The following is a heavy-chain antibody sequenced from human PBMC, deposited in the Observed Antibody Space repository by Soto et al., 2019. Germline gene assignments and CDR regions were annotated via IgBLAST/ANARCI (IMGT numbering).Heavy chain of an antibody. D-gene: IGHD3-3*01. CDR2: INKDGSEK. Sequence: VGSLTLSCAASGVPLSNDCMPWFRQAAGKGLEWVANINKDGSEKYYVDSVKGRFTISRDNSKNTLYLQMNSLRAEDTAVYYCAKDEREWSQGYFDYWGQGILVTVSS. J-gene: IGHJ4*02. CDR1: GVPLSNDC. V-gene: IGHV3-7*03. CDR3: AKDEREWSQGYFDY.